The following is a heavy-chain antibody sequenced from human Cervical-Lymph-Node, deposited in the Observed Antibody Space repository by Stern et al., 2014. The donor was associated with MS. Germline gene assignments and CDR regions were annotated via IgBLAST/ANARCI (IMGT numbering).Heavy chain of an antibody. CDR2: IIPIFGTA. J-gene: IGHJ6*02. D-gene: IGHD2-2*01. V-gene: IGHV1-69*01. CDR1: GGTFSSYA. CDR3: ARVYCSSTSCPLRYYYYYGMDV. Sequence: DQLVESGAEVKKPGSSVKVSCKASGGTFSSYAISWVRQAPGQGLEWMGGIIPIFGTANYAQKFQGRVTITADESTSTAYMELSSLRSEDTAVYYCARVYCSSTSCPLRYYYYYGMDVWGQGTTVTVSS.